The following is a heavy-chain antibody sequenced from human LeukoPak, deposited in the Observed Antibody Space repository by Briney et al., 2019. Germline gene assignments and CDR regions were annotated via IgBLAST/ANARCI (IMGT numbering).Heavy chain of an antibody. J-gene: IGHJ4*02. CDR3: RVLRYFDWLLFDY. D-gene: IGHD3-9*01. V-gene: IGHV3-74*01. CDR2: INSYGSST. CDR1: GFTFSSYW. Sequence: GGSLRLSCAASGFTFSSYWMHWVRQAPGKGLVWVSRINSYGSSTSYADSVKGRFTISRDNPKNTLYLQMNSPRAEDTAVYYCRVLRYFDWLLFDYWGQGTLVTVSS.